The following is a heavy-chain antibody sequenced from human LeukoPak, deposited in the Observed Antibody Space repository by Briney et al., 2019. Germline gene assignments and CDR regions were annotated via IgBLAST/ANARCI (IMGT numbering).Heavy chain of an antibody. CDR3: ARRGWAHYYDSSAFGAFDI. CDR1: GGTFSSYA. J-gene: IGHJ3*02. CDR2: IIPIFGTA. V-gene: IGHV1-69*05. Sequence: ASVKVSCKASGGTFSSYAISWVRQAPGQGLEWMGRIIPIFGTANYAQKLQGRVTITTDESTSTAYMELSSLRSEDTAVYYCARRGWAHYYDSSAFGAFDIWGQGTMVTVSS. D-gene: IGHD3-22*01.